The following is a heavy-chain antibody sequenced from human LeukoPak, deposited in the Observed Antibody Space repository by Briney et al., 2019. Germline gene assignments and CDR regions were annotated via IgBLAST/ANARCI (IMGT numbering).Heavy chain of an antibody. CDR3: ATVGSTDSSGYYYAHY. D-gene: IGHD3-22*01. CDR2: IIPIFGTA. J-gene: IGHJ4*02. Sequence: SVKVSCKASGGTFSSYAIGWVRQAPGQGLEWMGGIIPIFGTANYAQKFQGRVTITADESTSTAYMELSSLRSEDTAVYYCATVGSTDSSGYYYAHYWGQGTLVTVSS. V-gene: IGHV1-69*13. CDR1: GGTFSSYA.